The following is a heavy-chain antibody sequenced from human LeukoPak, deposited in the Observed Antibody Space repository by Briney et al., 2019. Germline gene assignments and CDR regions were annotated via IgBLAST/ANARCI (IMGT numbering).Heavy chain of an antibody. CDR3: ARVSTIAAAGTRRENWFDP. Sequence: VASVTVSCKASGYTFTGYYMHWVRQAPGQGLEWMGWINPNSGGTNYAQKFQGRVTMTRDTSISTAYMELSRLRSDDTAVYYCARVSTIAAAGTRRENWFDPWGQGTLVTVSA. CDR2: INPNSGGT. D-gene: IGHD6-13*01. J-gene: IGHJ5*02. CDR1: GYTFTGYY. V-gene: IGHV1-2*02.